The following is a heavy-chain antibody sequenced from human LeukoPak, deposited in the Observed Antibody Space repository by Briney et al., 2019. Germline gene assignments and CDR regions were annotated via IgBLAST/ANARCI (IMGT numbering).Heavy chain of an antibody. V-gene: IGHV3-11*01. CDR2: ISSSGSTI. D-gene: IGHD3-10*01. CDR3: ARDSTAGYYYGSGSYYYYFDY. J-gene: IGHJ4*02. CDR1: GFTFSDYY. Sequence: GGSLRLSCAASGFTFSDYYMSRIRQAPGKGLEWVSYISSSGSTIYYADSVKGRFTISRDNAKNSLYRQMNSLRAEDTAVYYCARDSTAGYYYGSGSYYYYFDYWGQGTLVTVSS.